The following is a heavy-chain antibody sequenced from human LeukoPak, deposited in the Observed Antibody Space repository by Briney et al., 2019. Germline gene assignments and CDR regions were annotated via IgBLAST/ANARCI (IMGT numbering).Heavy chain of an antibody. CDR1: GFTLSSYA. D-gene: IGHD2-2*01. J-gene: IGHJ4*02. Sequence: GGSLRLSCAASGFTLSSYAMSWVRQAPGKGLEWVSAISGDGRISHHADSVKGRFTISRDNSKNTLYLQMNSLRAEDTAVYYCATKGLVSVPSRYHFDYWGQGTLVTVSS. CDR2: ISGDGRIS. CDR3: ATKGLVSVPSRYHFDY. V-gene: IGHV3-23*01.